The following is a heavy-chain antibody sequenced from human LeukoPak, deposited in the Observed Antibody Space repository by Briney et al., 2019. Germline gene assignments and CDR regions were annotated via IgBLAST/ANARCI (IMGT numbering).Heavy chain of an antibody. J-gene: IGHJ4*02. V-gene: IGHV3-11*01. CDR2: ISSSGSTI. D-gene: IGHD5-24*01. CDR1: GFTFSDYY. Sequence: GGSLRLSCAASGFTFSDYYMSWIRQAPGKGLEWVSYISSSGSTIYYADSVKGRFTISRDNAKNSLYLQMNSLRAEDTAVYYCASHPRDGYSFDYWGQGTLVTVSS. CDR3: ASHPRDGYSFDY.